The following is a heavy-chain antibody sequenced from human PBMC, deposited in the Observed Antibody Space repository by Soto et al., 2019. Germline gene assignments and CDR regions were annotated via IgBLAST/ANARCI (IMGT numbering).Heavy chain of an antibody. CDR3: AKDSPRGYFDY. J-gene: IGHJ4*02. Sequence: GGSLRLSCAASGFTFSSYGMHRVRQAPGKGLEWVAVISYDGSNKYYADSVKGRFTISRDNSKNTLYLQMSSLRAEGTAVYYCAKDSPRGYFDYWGQGTLVTVSS. V-gene: IGHV3-30*18. CDR1: GFTFSSYG. CDR2: ISYDGSNK.